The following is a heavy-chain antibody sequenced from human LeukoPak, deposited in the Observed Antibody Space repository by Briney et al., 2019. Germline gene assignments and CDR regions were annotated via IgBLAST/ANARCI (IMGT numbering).Heavy chain of an antibody. CDR2: IYTSGST. CDR1: GGSISSYY. V-gene: IGHV4-4*07. J-gene: IGHJ4*02. D-gene: IGHD6-6*01. CDR3: ARDPVGEYSSSYSYLDY. Sequence: SETLSLTCTVSGGSISSYYWSWIRQPAGKGLEWIGRIYTSGSTNYNPSLKSRVTMSVDTSKNQFSLKLSSVTAADTAVYYCARDPVGEYSSSYSYLDYWGQGTLVTVSS.